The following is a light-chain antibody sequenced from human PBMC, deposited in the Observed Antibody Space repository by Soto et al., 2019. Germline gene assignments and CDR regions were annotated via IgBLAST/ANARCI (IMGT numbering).Light chain of an antibody. V-gene: IGKV3-15*01. Sequence: EIVMTQSPATLSVSPGERVTLSCRASESINRNLVWYQKRPGQAPRLVIYGASTRATGIPARFSGSGSGTDFTLTISILQSEDLAVYYCQQCHNWPRTFGQGTKVEIK. CDR3: QQCHNWPRT. J-gene: IGKJ1*01. CDR2: GAS. CDR1: ESINRN.